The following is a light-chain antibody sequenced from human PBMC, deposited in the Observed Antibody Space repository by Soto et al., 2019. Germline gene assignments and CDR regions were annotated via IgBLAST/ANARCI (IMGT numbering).Light chain of an antibody. J-gene: IGKJ1*01. V-gene: IGKV3-15*01. CDR2: GAS. Sequence: ERVMTQSPATLSVSPGQRVTLSCRASQSVNTNIAWYQHKPGQAPRLLIYGASTRATGIPARFSGTGSGTEFTLTISSLQSEDFAVYYCQQYNNWKWKCGQGTKVDIK. CDR3: QQYNNWKWK. CDR1: QSVNTN.